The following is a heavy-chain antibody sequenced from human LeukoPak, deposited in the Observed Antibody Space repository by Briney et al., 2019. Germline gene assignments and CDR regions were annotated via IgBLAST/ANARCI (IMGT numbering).Heavy chain of an antibody. Sequence: APVKVSCKASGYTFTSYGISWVRQAPGQGLEWMGWISAYNGNTNYAQKLQGRVFMTTGTSTSTAYMELRSLRSDDTAVYYCARLSYGSGSYYRDYYFDYWGQGTLVTVSS. J-gene: IGHJ4*02. CDR2: ISAYNGNT. CDR3: ARLSYGSGSYYRDYYFDY. V-gene: IGHV1-18*01. CDR1: GYTFTSYG. D-gene: IGHD3-10*01.